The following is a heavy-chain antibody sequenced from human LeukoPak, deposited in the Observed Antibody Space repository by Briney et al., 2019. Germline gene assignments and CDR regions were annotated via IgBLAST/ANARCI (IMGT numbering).Heavy chain of an antibody. V-gene: IGHV7-4-1*02. CDR3: ARATSPHHYYYGMDV. CDR1: GYTFTSYA. Sequence: ASVKVSCKASGYTFTSYAMNWVRQAPGQGLEWMGWINTNIGNPTYAQGFTGRFVFSLDTSVSTAYLQISSLKAEDTAVYYCARATSPHHYYYGMDVWGQGTTVTVSS. J-gene: IGHJ6*02. CDR2: INTNIGNP.